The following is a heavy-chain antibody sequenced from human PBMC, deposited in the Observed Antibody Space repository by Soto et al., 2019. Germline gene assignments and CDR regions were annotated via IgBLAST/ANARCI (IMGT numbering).Heavy chain of an antibody. CDR2: ISWNSGSI. V-gene: IGHV3-9*01. CDR1: GFTFDDYA. J-gene: IGHJ3*02. CDR3: AKDSVAVADNYFAFDI. Sequence: GGSLRLSCAASGFTFDDYAMHWVRQAPGKGLEWVSGISWNSGSIGYADSVKGRFTISRDNAKNHLYLQMNSLRAEDTALYYCAKDSVAVADNYFAFDIWGQGTMVTVSS. D-gene: IGHD6-19*01.